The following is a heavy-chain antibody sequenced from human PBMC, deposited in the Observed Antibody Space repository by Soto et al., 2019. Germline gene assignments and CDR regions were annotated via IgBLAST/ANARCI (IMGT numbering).Heavy chain of an antibody. CDR3: SADHPHTAIGWPV. CDR1: GFDFGSFG. CDR2: IVVASGRT. Sequence: SVKVSCKASGFDFGSFGIQFLRQTRGRGPEWIGWIVVASGRTNYARQFQGRVAFSRDMSSTTAYMDLYDLKSDDTAVYFCSADHPHTAIGWPVWGQGTTVTVSS. V-gene: IGHV1-58*02. J-gene: IGHJ6*02.